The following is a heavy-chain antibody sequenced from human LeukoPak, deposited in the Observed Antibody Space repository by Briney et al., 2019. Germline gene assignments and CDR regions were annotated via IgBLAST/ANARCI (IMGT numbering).Heavy chain of an antibody. D-gene: IGHD1-26*01. CDR2: ISGSGGSA. Sequence: PGGSLRLSCAASGFTFNNFAMTWVRQAPGKGLEWVSAISGSGGSASYADSVKGRLTVARDNSKNTLFLQMNSLRAEDAAVYYCAKGSTTKFDYYYFYMDVWGIGTTVTVSS. CDR3: AKGSTTKFDYYYFYMDV. CDR1: GFTFNNFA. V-gene: IGHV3-23*01. J-gene: IGHJ6*03.